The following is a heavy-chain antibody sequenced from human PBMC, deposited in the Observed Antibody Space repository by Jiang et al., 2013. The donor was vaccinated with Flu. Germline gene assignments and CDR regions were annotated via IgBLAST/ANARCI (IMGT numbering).Heavy chain of an antibody. CDR3: ARDNRADWGFDY. Sequence: GLVKPSETLSLTCTVSGGSISSSSYYWGWIRQPPGKGLEWIGSIYYSGSTYYNPSLKSRVTISVDTSKNQFSLKLSSVTAADTAVYYCARDNRADWGFDYWGQGTLVTVSS. J-gene: IGHJ4*02. CDR1: GGSISSSSYY. D-gene: IGHD3/OR15-3a*01. CDR2: IYYSGST. V-gene: IGHV4-39*07.